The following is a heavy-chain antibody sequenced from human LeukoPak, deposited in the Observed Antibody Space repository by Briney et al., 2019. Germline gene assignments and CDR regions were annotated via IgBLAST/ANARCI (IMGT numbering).Heavy chain of an antibody. Sequence: GGSLRLSCAASGLTVSSNCMSWVRQAPGKGLEWVSAISGSGGSTYYADSVKGRFTISRDNSKNTLYLQMNSLRAEDTAVYYCAKFRAAAGRDWFDPWGQGTLVTVSS. CDR1: GLTVSSNC. J-gene: IGHJ5*02. CDR2: ISGSGGST. V-gene: IGHV3-23*01. CDR3: AKFRAAAGRDWFDP. D-gene: IGHD6-13*01.